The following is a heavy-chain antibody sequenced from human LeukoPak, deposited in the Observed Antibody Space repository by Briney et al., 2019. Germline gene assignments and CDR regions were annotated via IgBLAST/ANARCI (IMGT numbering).Heavy chain of an antibody. CDR3: ARGVTYYYDY. J-gene: IGHJ4*02. Sequence: SETLSLTCIVSGGSISSSSYYWGWIRQPPGKGLEWIGSIYYSGSTYDNPALKSRVTISVDTSKNQFSLKLSSVTAADTAVYYCARGVTYYYDYWGQGTLVTVSS. CDR2: IYYSGST. V-gene: IGHV4-39*07. D-gene: IGHD3-10*01. CDR1: GGSISSSSYY.